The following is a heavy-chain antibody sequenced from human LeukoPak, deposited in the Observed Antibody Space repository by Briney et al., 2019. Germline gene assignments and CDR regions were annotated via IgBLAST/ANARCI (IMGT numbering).Heavy chain of an antibody. CDR2: ISAYNGNT. V-gene: IGHV1-18*01. D-gene: IGHD3-3*01. CDR3: ARDIGTYYDFWSGHLDYYFDY. J-gene: IGHJ4*02. Sequence: GASVKVSCKASGYTFTSYGISWVRQAPGQGLEWMGWISAYNGNTNYAQKLQGRVTMTTDTSTSTAYMELRSLRSEDTAVYYCARDIGTYYDFWSGHLDYYFDYWGQGTLVTVSS. CDR1: GYTFTSYG.